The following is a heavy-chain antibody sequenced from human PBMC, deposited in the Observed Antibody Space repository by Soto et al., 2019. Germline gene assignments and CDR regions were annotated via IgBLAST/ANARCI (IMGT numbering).Heavy chain of an antibody. CDR1: GGSISSGGYS. Sequence: QLQLQESGSGLVKPSQTLSLTCAVSGGSISSGGYSWSWIRQPPGKGLEWIGYIYHSGSTYYNPTLKSRVTLPVDRSKNQFSLKLSSVTAADTAVYYCARAYYGDYYFDYGGQGTLVTVSS. J-gene: IGHJ4*02. D-gene: IGHD4-17*01. CDR2: IYHSGST. V-gene: IGHV4-30-2*01. CDR3: ARAYYGDYYFDY.